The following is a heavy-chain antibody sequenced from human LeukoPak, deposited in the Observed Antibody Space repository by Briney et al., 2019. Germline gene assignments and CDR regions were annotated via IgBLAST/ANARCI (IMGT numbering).Heavy chain of an antibody. CDR3: GRTMSGWYPNS. Sequence: GGSLRLSCAASGFTFSSYWMYWVRHAPGKGLVWVSRINSDGSRLSYADSVKGRFTISRDNAESTLYLQMNSLRAEDAAVYYCGRTMSGWYPNSWGQGTLVTVSS. CDR1: GFTFSSYW. V-gene: IGHV3-74*01. D-gene: IGHD6-19*01. J-gene: IGHJ4*02. CDR2: INSDGSRL.